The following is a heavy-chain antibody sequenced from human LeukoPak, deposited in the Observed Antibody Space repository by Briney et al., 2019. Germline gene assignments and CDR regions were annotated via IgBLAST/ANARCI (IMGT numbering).Heavy chain of an antibody. Sequence: PSETLSLTCTVSGGSISGYYWSWIRQPAGKGLEWIGRIYTSGSTNYNPSLKSRVTMSVDTSKNQFSLKLSSVTAADTAVYYCAREIIAAAALYFQHWGQGTLVTVSS. J-gene: IGHJ1*01. CDR3: AREIIAAAALYFQH. V-gene: IGHV4-4*07. D-gene: IGHD6-13*01. CDR2: IYTSGST. CDR1: GGSISGYY.